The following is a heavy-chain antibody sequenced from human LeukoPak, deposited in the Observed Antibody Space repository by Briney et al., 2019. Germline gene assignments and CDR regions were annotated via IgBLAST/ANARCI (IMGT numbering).Heavy chain of an antibody. CDR3: ARGPVGVVPTADTIWFDS. V-gene: IGHV5-51*01. CDR2: IYPGDSDT. Sequence: GESLKISCKGSGYSFRTYWIGWVRQMPGKGPEWMGVIYPGDSDTRYSPSFQGQVTLSADKSISTAYLQWSSLKASDTAIYYCARGPVGVVPTADTIWFDSWGQGTLVTVSS. D-gene: IGHD2-2*01. CDR1: GYSFRTYW. J-gene: IGHJ5*01.